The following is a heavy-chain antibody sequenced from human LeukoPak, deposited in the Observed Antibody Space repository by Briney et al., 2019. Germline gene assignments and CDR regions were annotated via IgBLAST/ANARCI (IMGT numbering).Heavy chain of an antibody. J-gene: IGHJ4*02. Sequence: GGSPRLSCAASGFTFSSHAMGWVRQAPGKGLDWVSAISGSGGDTYSADSVKGRFTISRDNAKNSLSLQMNSLRAEDTAVYYCARDVGMATFDYCGQGTLVTVSS. CDR3: ARDVGMATFDY. CDR1: GFTFSSHA. CDR2: ISGSGGDT. D-gene: IGHD1-14*01. V-gene: IGHV3-21*01.